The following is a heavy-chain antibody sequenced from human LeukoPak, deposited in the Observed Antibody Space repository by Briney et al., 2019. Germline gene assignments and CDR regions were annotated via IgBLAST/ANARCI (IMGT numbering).Heavy chain of an antibody. V-gene: IGHV3-30*02. CDR2: IRYDGSNK. J-gene: IGHJ4*02. CDR3: AKARGYCSSTSCFRPFDY. CDR1: GFTFNYYG. D-gene: IGHD2-2*01. Sequence: AGRSLRLSCAASGFTFNYYGMHWVRQAPGKGLEWVAFIRYDGSNKYYTDPVKGRFTISRDNSKNTLYLQMNSLRAEDTAVYYCAKARGYCSSTSCFRPFDYWGQGTLVTVSS.